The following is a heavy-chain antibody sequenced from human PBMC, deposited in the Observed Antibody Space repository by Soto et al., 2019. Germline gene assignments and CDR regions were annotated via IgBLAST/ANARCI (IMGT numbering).Heavy chain of an antibody. J-gene: IGHJ4*02. CDR1: GFSFSSYG. D-gene: IGHD4-17*01. CDR3: ARNPRPTYGDYADY. Sequence: QVQLVESGGGVVQPGTSLRLSCAASGFSFSSYGMHWVRQAPGKGLEWVAVVWYDGSNKYYADSVKGRFTISRDNSKNTLYLQMNSLRAEDTAVYYSARNPRPTYGDYADYWGQGTLVTVSS. V-gene: IGHV3-33*01. CDR2: VWYDGSNK.